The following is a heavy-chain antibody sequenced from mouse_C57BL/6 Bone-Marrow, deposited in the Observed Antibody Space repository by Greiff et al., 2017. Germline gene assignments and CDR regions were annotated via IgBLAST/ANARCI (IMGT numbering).Heavy chain of an antibody. CDR1: GYAFSSSW. CDR2: IYPGDGDT. J-gene: IGHJ2*01. Sequence: VQLVESGPELVKPGASVKISCKASGYAFSSSWMNWVKQRPGKGLEWIGRIYPGDGDTNYNGKFKGKATLTADKSSSTAYMQLSSLTSEDSAVYFCAREYGSSFDYWGQGTTLTVSS. D-gene: IGHD1-1*01. V-gene: IGHV1-82*01. CDR3: AREYGSSFDY.